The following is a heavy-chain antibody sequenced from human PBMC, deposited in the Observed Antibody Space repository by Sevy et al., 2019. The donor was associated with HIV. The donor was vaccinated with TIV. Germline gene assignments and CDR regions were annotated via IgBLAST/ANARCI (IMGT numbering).Heavy chain of an antibody. CDR2: ISSSSSYI. CDR1: GFTFSSYS. Sequence: GGSLRLACAASGFTFSSYSMNWVRQAPGKGLEWVSSISSSSSYIYYADSVKGRLTISRDNAKNSLYLQMNSLRAEDTAVYYCARDVYCSGGSCYSASYYYGMDVWGQGTTVTVSS. D-gene: IGHD2-15*01. V-gene: IGHV3-21*01. CDR3: ARDVYCSGGSCYSASYYYGMDV. J-gene: IGHJ6*02.